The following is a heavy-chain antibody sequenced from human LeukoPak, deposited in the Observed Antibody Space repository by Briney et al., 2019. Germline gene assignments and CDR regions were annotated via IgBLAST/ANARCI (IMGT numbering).Heavy chain of an antibody. Sequence: PGRSLRLSCAASGFTFSSYAMHWVRQAPGKGLEWVAVISYDGSNKYYADSVKGRFTISRDNSKNTLYLQMNSLRAEDTAVYYCARWSYSNGWFIDYWGQGTLVTVSS. D-gene: IGHD6-19*01. CDR2: ISYDGSNK. CDR1: GFTFSSYA. J-gene: IGHJ4*02. CDR3: ARWSYSNGWFIDY. V-gene: IGHV3-30-3*01.